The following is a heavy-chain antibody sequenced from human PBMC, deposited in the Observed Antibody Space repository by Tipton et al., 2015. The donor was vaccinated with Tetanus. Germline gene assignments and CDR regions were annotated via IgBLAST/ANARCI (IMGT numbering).Heavy chain of an antibody. CDR3: ARGVWFGPGPKYYFDY. CDR2: IYTSGST. V-gene: IGHV4-4*07. CDR1: GGSISSNY. D-gene: IGHD3-10*01. Sequence: TLSLTCTVSGGSISSNYWSWIRQPAGKGLEWIGRIYTSGSTNYNPSLKSRVTISVDTSKNQFSLKLSSVTAADTAVYYCARGVWFGPGPKYYFDYWGQGTLVTVSS. J-gene: IGHJ4*02.